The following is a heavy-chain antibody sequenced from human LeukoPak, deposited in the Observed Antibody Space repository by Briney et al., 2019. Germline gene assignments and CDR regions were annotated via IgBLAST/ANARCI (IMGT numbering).Heavy chain of an antibody. V-gene: IGHV3-30*04. D-gene: IGHD2-15*01. J-gene: IGHJ4*02. Sequence: PGRSLRLSCAASGFTFSSYAMHWVRQAPGKGLEWVAVISYDGSNKYYADSVKGRFTISRDNSKNTLYLQMNSLRAEDTAVYYCARASYDCSGGSCYPSYFDYWGQGTLVTVSS. CDR1: GFTFSSYA. CDR3: ARASYDCSGGSCYPSYFDY. CDR2: ISYDGSNK.